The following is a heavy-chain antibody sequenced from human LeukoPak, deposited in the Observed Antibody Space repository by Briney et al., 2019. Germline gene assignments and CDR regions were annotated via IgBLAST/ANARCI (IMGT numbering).Heavy chain of an antibody. CDR3: ARGGTIAVAGREGMDV. CDR1: GGSFSGYY. J-gene: IGHJ6*02. V-gene: IGHV4-34*01. CDR2: INHSGST. Sequence: SETLSLTCAVYGGSFSGYYWSWIRQPPGKGLEWIGEINHSGSTNYNPSLKSRVTISVDTSKNRFSLKLSSVTAADTAVYYCARGGTIAVAGREGMDVWGQGTTVTVSS. D-gene: IGHD6-19*01.